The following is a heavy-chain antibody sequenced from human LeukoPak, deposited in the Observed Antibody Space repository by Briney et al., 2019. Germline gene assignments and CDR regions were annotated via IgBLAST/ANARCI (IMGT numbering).Heavy chain of an antibody. D-gene: IGHD3-9*01. Sequence: PSQTLSLTCAISGDSVSSNNGAWNWIRQSPSRGLVWLGRTYYRSKWYNDYAESLISRITISPVTSKNQFSLKLYSVTPEDTAVYYCARDVGTTGWHTFDYWGQGTLVTVSS. V-gene: IGHV6-1*01. CDR2: TYYRSKWYN. CDR1: GDSVSSNNGA. CDR3: ARDVGTTGWHTFDY. J-gene: IGHJ4*02.